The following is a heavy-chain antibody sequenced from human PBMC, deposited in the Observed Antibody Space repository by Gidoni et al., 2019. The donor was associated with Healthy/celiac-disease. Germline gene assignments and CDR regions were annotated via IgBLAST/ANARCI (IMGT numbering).Heavy chain of an antibody. Sequence: EVQLLESVAGLVQPGGSLRLSCAASGFTLSSYWMHWVSRINSDGSSTSYADSVKGRFTISRDNAKNTLYLQRKSLRAEEKAVYYCARKEDGNTDAFDIWGQGTMVTVSS. CDR1: GFTLSSYW. CDR3: ARKEDGNTDAFDI. CDR2: INSDGSST. D-gene: IGHD2-15*01. V-gene: IGHV3-74*01. J-gene: IGHJ3*02.